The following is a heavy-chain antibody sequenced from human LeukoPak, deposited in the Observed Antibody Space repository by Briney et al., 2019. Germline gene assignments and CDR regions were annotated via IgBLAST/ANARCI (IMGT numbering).Heavy chain of an antibody. CDR3: ARDGSSWSRWGYFDY. CDR2: ISYDGSNK. J-gene: IGHJ4*02. V-gene: IGHV3-30-3*01. Sequence: XGSLRLSCAASGFTFSDYYMSWIRQAPGKGLEWVAVISYDGSNKYYADSVKGRFTISRDNSKNTLYLQMNSLRAEDTAVYYCARDGSSWSRWGYFDYWGQGTLVTVSS. CDR1: GFTFSDYY. D-gene: IGHD6-13*01.